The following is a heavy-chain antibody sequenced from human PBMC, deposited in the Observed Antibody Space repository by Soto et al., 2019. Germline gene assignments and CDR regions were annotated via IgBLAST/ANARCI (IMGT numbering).Heavy chain of an antibody. CDR3: ARSVCSGGSCYSYYFDF. Sequence: QVQLVQSGAEVKKPGASVKVSCKASGYTFTSYGISWGRQAPGQGREWMGWISAYNGTTNYAQMIQGRVTMTTDTATSTGFMERRILRFDVRGVYSCARSVCSGGSCYSYYFDFWGQGTLVTVSS. J-gene: IGHJ4*02. D-gene: IGHD2-15*01. V-gene: IGHV1-18*01. CDR2: ISAYNGTT. CDR1: GYTFTSYG.